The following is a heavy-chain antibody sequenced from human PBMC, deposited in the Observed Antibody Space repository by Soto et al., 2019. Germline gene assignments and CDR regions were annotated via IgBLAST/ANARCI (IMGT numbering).Heavy chain of an antibody. CDR2: VYPGDSDT. CDR1: GDTFTGYY. Sequence: KVSCKASGDTFTGYYIHWVRQAPGQGLEWMGIVYPGDSDTKYSPSLQGQVTISADTSISTAYLQWTSLKASDTAMYYCARSRRGAYSSGWYSPSGYYNYGIDVWGQGTKVTVSS. J-gene: IGHJ6*02. D-gene: IGHD6-19*01. CDR3: ARSRRGAYSSGWYSPSGYYNYGIDV. V-gene: IGHV5-51*01.